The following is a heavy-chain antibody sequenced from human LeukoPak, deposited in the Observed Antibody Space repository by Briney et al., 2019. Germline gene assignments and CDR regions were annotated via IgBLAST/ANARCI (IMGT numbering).Heavy chain of an antibody. CDR3: ARRDGYNMGAFDI. V-gene: IGHV5-51*03. J-gene: IGHJ3*02. CDR2: MYPGDSDT. Sequence: PGESLRISCRASGYSFSTYWVGWVRQMPGKGLEWMGIMYPGDSDTRYSPSFQGQFTISADKSISTAYLQWSSLKASDTAMYYCARRDGYNMGAFDIWGQGTMATVSS. D-gene: IGHD5-24*01. CDR1: GYSFSTYW.